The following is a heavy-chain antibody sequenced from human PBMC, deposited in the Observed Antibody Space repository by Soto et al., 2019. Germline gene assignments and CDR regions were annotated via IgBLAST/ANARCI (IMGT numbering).Heavy chain of an antibody. J-gene: IGHJ6*02. CDR2: IGTAGDP. CDR1: RFTFSSCA. Sequence: QHAGCLRISCASSRFTFSSCAIHRDRKATGTGLEWVSAIGTAGDPYYPGSVKGRFTISRENAKNSLYLQMNSLRAGDTAVYYCARSVRVAKTSDYYYGMDVWGQGTTVPVSS. CDR3: ARSVRVAKTSDYYYGMDV. D-gene: IGHD2-15*01. V-gene: IGHV3-13*05.